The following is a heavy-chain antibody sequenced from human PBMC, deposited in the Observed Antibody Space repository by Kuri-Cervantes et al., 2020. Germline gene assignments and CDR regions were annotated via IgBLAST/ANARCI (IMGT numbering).Heavy chain of an antibody. J-gene: IGHJ4*02. CDR3: ARSSYDSSGYYYLGPDY. CDR2: ISWNSGSI. D-gene: IGHD3-22*01. V-gene: IGHV3-9*01. Sequence: GGSLRLSCAASGFTFDDYAMHWVRQAPGKGLEWVSGISWNSGSIGYADSVKGRFTISRDNAKSSLYLQMNSLRAEDTAVYYCARSSYDSSGYYYLGPDYWGQGTLVTVSS. CDR1: GFTFDDYA.